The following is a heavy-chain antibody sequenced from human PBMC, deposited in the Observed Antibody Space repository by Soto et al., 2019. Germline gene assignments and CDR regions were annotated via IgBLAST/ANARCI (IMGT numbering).Heavy chain of an antibody. CDR2: IYYSGST. Sequence: PSGTLSLTCTVSGGSISSYYWSWIRQPPGKGLEWIGYIYYSGSTNYNPSLKSRVTISVDTSKNQFSLKLSSVTAADTAVYYCARRGFYYDLDYWGQGTLVTVSS. D-gene: IGHD3-3*01. V-gene: IGHV4-59*08. CDR3: ARRGFYYDLDY. J-gene: IGHJ4*02. CDR1: GGSISSYY.